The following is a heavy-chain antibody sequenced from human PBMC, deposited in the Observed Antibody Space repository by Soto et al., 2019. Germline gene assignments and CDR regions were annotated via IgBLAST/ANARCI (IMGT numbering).Heavy chain of an antibody. CDR2: IWYDGSNK. D-gene: IGHD3-22*01. V-gene: IGHV3-33*01. J-gene: IGHJ4*02. Sequence: QVQLVESGGGVVQPGRSLRLSCAASGFTFSSYGMHWVRQAPGKGLEWVAVIWYDGSNKYYADSVKGRFTISRDNSKNTPYLQMNSLRAEDTAVYYCARVSTYYYDTHTGPGDYWGQGTLVTVSS. CDR3: ARVSTYYYDTHTGPGDY. CDR1: GFTFSSYG.